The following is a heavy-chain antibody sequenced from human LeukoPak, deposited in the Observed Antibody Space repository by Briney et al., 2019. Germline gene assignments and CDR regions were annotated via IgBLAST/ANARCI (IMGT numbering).Heavy chain of an antibody. J-gene: IGHJ5*02. D-gene: IGHD5-12*01. CDR2: INPRGGST. V-gene: IGHV1-46*02. CDR3: SPGGLRYFSRFDP. Sequence: GASVKASCKASGYTFNNYYMHWVRQAPEQGLKCMVIINPRGGSTSYAQRFEGRVTMTRDMPTSPVHMEFSSLQSEDTAQCHGSPGGLRYFSRFDPWGQGTLVTVSS. CDR1: GYTFNNYY.